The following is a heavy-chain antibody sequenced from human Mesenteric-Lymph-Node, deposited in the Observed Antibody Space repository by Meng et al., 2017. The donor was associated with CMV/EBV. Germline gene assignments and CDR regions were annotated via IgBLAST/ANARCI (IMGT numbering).Heavy chain of an antibody. V-gene: IGHV3-30-3*01. Sequence: GESLKISCVASGFTFSSYAMHWVRQAPGKGLEWVAVMSYDGSDKYYADSVKGRFSISRDNSKSTLYLQMNSLRAEDTAVYYCARDGTWMNLWPLDFWGQGTLVTVSS. CDR2: MSYDGSDK. D-gene: IGHD5-18*01. CDR3: ARDGTWMNLWPLDF. CDR1: GFTFSSYA. J-gene: IGHJ4*02.